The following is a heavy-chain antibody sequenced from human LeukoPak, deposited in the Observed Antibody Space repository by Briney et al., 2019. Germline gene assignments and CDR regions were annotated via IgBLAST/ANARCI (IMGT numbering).Heavy chain of an antibody. Sequence: SETLSLTCAVYGGSFSGYYWSWIRQPPGKGLEWMGEINHSGSTNYNPSLKSRVTISVDTSKNQFSLKLSSVTAADTAVYYCARTSQGYSGYYLGLTDYWGQGTLVTVSS. D-gene: IGHD5-12*01. CDR2: INHSGST. J-gene: IGHJ4*02. V-gene: IGHV4-34*01. CDR3: ARTSQGYSGYYLGLTDY. CDR1: GGSFSGYY.